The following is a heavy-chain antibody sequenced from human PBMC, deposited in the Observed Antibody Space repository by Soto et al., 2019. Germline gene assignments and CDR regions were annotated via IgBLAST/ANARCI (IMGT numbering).Heavy chain of an antibody. CDR1: GGTFSSYT. Sequence: ASVKVSCKASGGTFSSYTISWVRQAPGQGLEWMGRIIPILGIANYAQKFQGRVTITADKSTSTAYMELSSLRSEDTAVYYCARERGYSGYEFDYWGQGTLVTVSS. J-gene: IGHJ4*02. CDR2: IIPILGIA. CDR3: ARERGYSGYEFDY. V-gene: IGHV1-69*04. D-gene: IGHD5-12*01.